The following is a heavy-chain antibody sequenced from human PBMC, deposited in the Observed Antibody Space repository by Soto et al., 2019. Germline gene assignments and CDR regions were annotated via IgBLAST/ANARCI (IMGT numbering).Heavy chain of an antibody. V-gene: IGHV3-23*01. Sequence: EVQLLESGGGLVQPGGSLRLSCAASGFTFSSYAMSWVRQAPGKGLEWVSAISGSGGSTYYADSVKGRFTISRDNSKNTLYLQKNSLRAEDTAVYYCANHKGYGRIAVARPVDYWGQGTLVTVSS. J-gene: IGHJ4*02. CDR3: ANHKGYGRIAVARPVDY. CDR1: GFTFSSYA. CDR2: ISGSGGST. D-gene: IGHD6-19*01.